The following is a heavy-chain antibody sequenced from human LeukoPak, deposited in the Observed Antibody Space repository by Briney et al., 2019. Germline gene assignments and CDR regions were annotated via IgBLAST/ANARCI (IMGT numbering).Heavy chain of an antibody. D-gene: IGHD3-10*01. CDR3: ARDGPVLLWFGELYYGMDV. CDR1: GGSISSGDYY. V-gene: IGHV4-30-4*01. CDR2: IYYSGST. J-gene: IGHJ6*02. Sequence: SQTLSLTCTVSGGSISSGDYYWSWIRQPPGKGLEWIGYIYYSGSTYYNPSLKSRVTISVDTSKNQFSLKLSSVTVADTAVYYCARDGPVLLWFGELYYGMDVWGQGTTVTVSS.